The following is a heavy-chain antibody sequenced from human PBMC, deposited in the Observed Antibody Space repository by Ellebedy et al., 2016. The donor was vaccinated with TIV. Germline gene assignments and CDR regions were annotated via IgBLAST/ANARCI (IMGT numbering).Heavy chain of an antibody. Sequence: MPGGSLRLSCTVSGGSISSYYWSWIRQPPGKGLEWIGYIHYTGSTNYNPSLKSRATMSVDTSKSQFSLKLSSVTAADTAVYYCARHGHCTTASCYYQGVFYWGQGTLVTVSS. CDR3: ARHGHCTTASCYYQGVFY. D-gene: IGHD2-2*01. J-gene: IGHJ4*02. V-gene: IGHV4-59*08. CDR2: IHYTGST. CDR1: GGSISSYY.